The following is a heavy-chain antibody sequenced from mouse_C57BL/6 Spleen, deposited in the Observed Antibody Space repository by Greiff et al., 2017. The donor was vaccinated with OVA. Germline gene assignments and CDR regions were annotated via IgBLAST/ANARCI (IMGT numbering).Heavy chain of an antibody. CDR2: INPSTGGT. CDR3: ARGGLGGFAY. CDR1: GYSFTGYY. Sequence: EVQLQQSGPELVKPGASVKISCKASGYSFTGYYMNWVKQSPEKSLEWIGEINPSTGGTTYNQKFKAKATLTVDKSSSTAYMQLKSLTSEDSAVYYCARGGLGGFAYWGQGTLVTVSA. J-gene: IGHJ3*01. D-gene: IGHD3-3*01. V-gene: IGHV1-42*01.